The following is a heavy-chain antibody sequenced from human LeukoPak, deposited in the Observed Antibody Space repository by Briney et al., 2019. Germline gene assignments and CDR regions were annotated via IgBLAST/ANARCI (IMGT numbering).Heavy chain of an antibody. CDR3: ETDYEEYEMPLDY. V-gene: IGHV1-69*04. Sequence: SVKVSCKASGGTFSSYTISWVRQAPGQGLEWIGRIIPILGIANYAQKFQGRVTITAAKSTSTAHMDLSSLRSADTAVSYCETDYEEYEMPLDYRGPGTPVTVSS. CDR2: IIPILGIA. CDR1: GGTFSSYT. J-gene: IGHJ4*03. D-gene: IGHD2-2*01.